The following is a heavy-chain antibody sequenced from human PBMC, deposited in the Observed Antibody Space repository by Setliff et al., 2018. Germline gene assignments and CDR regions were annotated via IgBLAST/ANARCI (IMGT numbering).Heavy chain of an antibody. CDR2: ISDSSIYI. CDR3: ARSPANGGHDAFDV. D-gene: IGHD6-25*01. J-gene: IGHJ3*01. Sequence: PGGSLRLFCAASGFTFSTYSMHWVRQAPGKGLEWVSSISDSSIYIYYVDSVKGRFTISRDNAQNSLYLQMDSLRAEDTAVYYCARSPANGGHDAFDVWGQGTMVTVSS. V-gene: IGHV3-21*01. CDR1: GFTFSTYS.